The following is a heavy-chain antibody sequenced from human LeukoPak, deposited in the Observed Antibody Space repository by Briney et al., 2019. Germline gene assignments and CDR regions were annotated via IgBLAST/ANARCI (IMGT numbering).Heavy chain of an antibody. D-gene: IGHD2-2*01. CDR3: ARYCSSTSCKWDPGNY. CDR1: GYTFTSYG. CDR2: ISAYNGNT. V-gene: IGHV1-18*01. Sequence: ASVKVSCKASGYTFTSYGISWVRQAPGQGLEWMGWISAYNGNTNYAQKLQGRVTMTTDTSTSTAYMELRSLRSDDTAVYYCARYCSSTSCKWDPGNYWGQGTLVTVSS. J-gene: IGHJ4*02.